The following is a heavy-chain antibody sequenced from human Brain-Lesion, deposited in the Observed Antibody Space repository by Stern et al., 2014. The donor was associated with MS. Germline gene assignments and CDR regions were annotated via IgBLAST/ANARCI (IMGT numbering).Heavy chain of an antibody. Sequence: EVQLEASGGGLIQPGGSLRLSCAASGFSVSTNFMSWVRQAPGQGLEWVSLMYSRGGTNYADSVKGRFSISRDSSKNTLYLQMSDLRAEDTAVYYCARKTDTAVGGDYWGPGTLVTVSS. V-gene: IGHV3-53*01. D-gene: IGHD5-18*01. CDR2: MYSRGGT. J-gene: IGHJ4*02. CDR3: ARKTDTAVGGDY. CDR1: GFSVSTNF.